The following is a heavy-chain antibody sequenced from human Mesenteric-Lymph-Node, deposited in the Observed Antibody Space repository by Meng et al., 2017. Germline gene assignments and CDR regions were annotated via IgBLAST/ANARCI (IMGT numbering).Heavy chain of an antibody. CDR1: GGSFSGYY. D-gene: IGHD5-12*01. CDR2: INHSGST. Sequence: SETLSLTCAVYGGSFSGYYWSWIRQLPGKGLEWNGEINHSGSTNYNPSLKSRVTISVDTSKNQFTLMLSAVTAADTAVYYCAREGLRLRLIDYWGQGTLVTVSS. CDR3: AREGLRLRLIDY. V-gene: IGHV4-34*01. J-gene: IGHJ4*02.